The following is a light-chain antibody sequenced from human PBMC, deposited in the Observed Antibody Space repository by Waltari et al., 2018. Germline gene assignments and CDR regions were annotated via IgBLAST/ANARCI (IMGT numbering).Light chain of an antibody. J-gene: IGLJ2*01. CDR2: VKSDGSH. CDR1: SGHSSYT. Sequence: QLVVTQSPSASASLGASVKLTCSLSSGHSSYTIAWHQKQPEKGTRYVVKVKSDGSHDKGDGIPDRFSGSSSGAERYLTISSLQSEDEADYYCQAWDSVTHVVFGGGTKLTVL. CDR3: QAWDSVTHVV. V-gene: IGLV4-69*01.